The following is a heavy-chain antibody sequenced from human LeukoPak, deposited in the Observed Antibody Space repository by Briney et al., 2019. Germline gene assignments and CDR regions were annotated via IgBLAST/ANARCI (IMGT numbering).Heavy chain of an antibody. Sequence: KPSETLSLTCSVSGGSISSYYWLWIRQPPGRGLEWIGYIYCSGSTNYNPSLKSRVTISVDTSKNQFSLKLSSVTAADTAVYYCARDGENQYYFDYWGQGTLVTVSS. J-gene: IGHJ4*02. CDR3: ARDGENQYYFDY. CDR2: IYCSGST. D-gene: IGHD1-14*01. V-gene: IGHV4-59*01. CDR1: GGSISSYY.